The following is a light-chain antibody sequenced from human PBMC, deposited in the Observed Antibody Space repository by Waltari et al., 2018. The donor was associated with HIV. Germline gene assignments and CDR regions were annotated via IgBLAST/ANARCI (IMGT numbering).Light chain of an antibody. CDR3: QQYYGSPFT. Sequence: DIVMTQSPDSLAVSLGERATINCKSSQSLLYSSKNKNYLAWYQQKPGLPPNGLMYLASTRQSGVPDRVSGSGSGTDFTLGISSLQAEDVAVYYCQQYYGSPFTFGPGTKVDIK. V-gene: IGKV4-1*01. CDR2: LAS. J-gene: IGKJ3*01. CDR1: QSLLYSSKNKNY.